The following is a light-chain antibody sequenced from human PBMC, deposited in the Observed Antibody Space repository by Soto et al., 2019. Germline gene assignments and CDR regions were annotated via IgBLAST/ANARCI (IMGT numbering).Light chain of an antibody. CDR2: DNG. J-gene: IGLJ3*02. CDR1: SSNIENNF. Sequence: QSVLTQPPSVSAAPGQQGTISCSGSSSNIENNFVSWYQQVPGTAPKLLIYDNGKRSSGIPDRFSGYKSGASATLGINGLQPGDEADYYCGSWDDILSAVLFGGGTKVTVL. V-gene: IGLV1-51*01. CDR3: GSWDDILSAVL.